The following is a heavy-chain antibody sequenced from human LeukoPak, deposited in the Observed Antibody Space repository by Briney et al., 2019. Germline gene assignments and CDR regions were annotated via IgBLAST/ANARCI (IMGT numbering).Heavy chain of an antibody. J-gene: IGHJ4*02. V-gene: IGHV5-51*01. CDR3: ASGNSIFDY. CDR1: GYSFTTHW. Sequence: GESLKISCKGSGYSFTTHWVAWVRQMPGKGLEWMGIIYPGDSDTRYSPSFQGQVTILADRSISTAYLQWSSLKASDSAIYYCASGNSIFDYWGQGTLVTVSS. D-gene: IGHD2/OR15-2a*01. CDR2: IYPGDSDT.